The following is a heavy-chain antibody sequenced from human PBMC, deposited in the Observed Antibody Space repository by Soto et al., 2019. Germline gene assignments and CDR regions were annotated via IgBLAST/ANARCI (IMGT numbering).Heavy chain of an antibody. CDR2: IYPGDSDT. CDR3: ARLTHEYGDLVYYFDY. J-gene: IGHJ4*02. D-gene: IGHD4-17*01. Sequence: PGESLKISCKGSGYSFTSYWIGWVRQMPGKGLEWMGIIYPGDSDTRYSPSFQGQVTISADKSISTAYLQWSSLKASDTAMYYCARLTHEYGDLVYYFDYWGQGTLVTVSS. V-gene: IGHV5-51*01. CDR1: GYSFTSYW.